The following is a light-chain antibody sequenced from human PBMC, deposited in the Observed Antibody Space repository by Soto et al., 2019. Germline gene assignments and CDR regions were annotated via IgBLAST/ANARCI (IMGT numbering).Light chain of an antibody. J-gene: IGKJ3*01. CDR1: QNILTY. Sequence: DIQMTQSPSSLSASVGDNVTMSCRASQNILTYLNWYQQNPGRAPKLLIFGASILQDGVPSRFSGIGSGTEFTLTITSLRPEDFATYFCQQPYRSPFTFGPGTKVDVK. CDR2: GAS. V-gene: IGKV1-39*01. CDR3: QQPYRSPFT.